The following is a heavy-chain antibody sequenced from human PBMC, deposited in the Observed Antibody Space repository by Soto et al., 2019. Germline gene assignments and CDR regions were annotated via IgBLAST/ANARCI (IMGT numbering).Heavy chain of an antibody. CDR1: GFTFNSYA. J-gene: IGHJ4*02. D-gene: IGHD6-19*01. CDR3: AALLAPYSSGWSWTPDY. CDR2: MSGSGDNT. V-gene: IGHV3-23*01. Sequence: GGSLRLSCAASGFTFNSYAMSWVRQAPGKGLEWVSAMSGSGDNTYYADSVKGRFTISRDNSKNTLYLQMNSLRAEDTAVYYCAALLAPYSSGWSWTPDYWGQGTLVTV.